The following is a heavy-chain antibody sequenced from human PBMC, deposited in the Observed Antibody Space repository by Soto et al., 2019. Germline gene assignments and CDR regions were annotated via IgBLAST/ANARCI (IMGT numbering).Heavy chain of an antibody. V-gene: IGHV4-31*03. CDR1: GGSISSDDYY. J-gene: IGHJ5*02. D-gene: IGHD3-10*01. Sequence: QVQLQESGPGLVKPSQTLSLTCTVSGGSISSDDYYWSWIRQHPGKGLEWIGYIYYSGSTYYNPSLKSGVTISVDTSKNQFSLKLSSVTAADTAVYYCARTIVRGPPFDPWGQGTLVTVSS. CDR2: IYYSGST. CDR3: ARTIVRGPPFDP.